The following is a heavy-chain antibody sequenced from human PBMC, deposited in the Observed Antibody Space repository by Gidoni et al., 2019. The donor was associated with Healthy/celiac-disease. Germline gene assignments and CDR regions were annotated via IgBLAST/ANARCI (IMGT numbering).Heavy chain of an antibody. Sequence: EVQLVESGGGLVQPGRSLRLSCAASGFTFDDYAMHWVRQAPGKGLEWVSGISWNSGSIGYADSVKGRFTISRDNAKNSLYLQMNSLRAEDTALYYCAKDIAGYSGYGTIDYWGQGTLVTVSS. CDR3: AKDIAGYSGYGTIDY. D-gene: IGHD5-12*01. CDR2: ISWNSGSI. V-gene: IGHV3-9*01. CDR1: GFTFDDYA. J-gene: IGHJ4*02.